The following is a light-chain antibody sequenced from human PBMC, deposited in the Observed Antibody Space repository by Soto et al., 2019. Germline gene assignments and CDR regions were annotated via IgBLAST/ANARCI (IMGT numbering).Light chain of an antibody. Sequence: EIVLSQSADTLSLSLGERATVSCRASQSVGSNYLAWYQRKPGQAPRLLIYGASSRATGIPDRFSGSGSGTDFTLTISRLEPEDFSVYYCQQYATTPFTFGPGTKVDI. CDR1: QSVGSNY. V-gene: IGKV3-20*01. CDR2: GAS. CDR3: QQYATTPFT. J-gene: IGKJ3*01.